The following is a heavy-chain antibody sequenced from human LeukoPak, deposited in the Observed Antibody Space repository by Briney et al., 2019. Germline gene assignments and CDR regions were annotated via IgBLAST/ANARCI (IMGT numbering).Heavy chain of an antibody. CDR2: ISSSSSYI. CDR1: GFTFSSYE. J-gene: IGHJ4*02. Sequence: PGGSLRLSCAAFGFTFSSYEMNWVRQAPGKGLEWVSYISSSSSYIYYADSVKGRFTISRDNAKNSLYLQMNSLRAEDTAVYYCARDLPVATHWGQGTLVTVSS. V-gene: IGHV3-21*05. D-gene: IGHD5-12*01. CDR3: ARDLPVATH.